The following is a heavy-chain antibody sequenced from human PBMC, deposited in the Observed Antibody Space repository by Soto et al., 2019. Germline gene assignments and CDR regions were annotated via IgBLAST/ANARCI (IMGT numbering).Heavy chain of an antibody. CDR3: ARDKKSDVETYYYGLDV. CDR2: ISHGGNNA. Sequence: GVSLRLSCSLTVFPFHSYSVHCVRQAPGTVLEWVAVISHGGNNADYADSVRGRFTISRDNSKNTVFLQMKSLRVGDTAVYYCARDKKSDVETYYYGLDVWGRGTWVTVSS. V-gene: IGHV3-30-3*01. J-gene: IGHJ6*02. CDR1: VFPFHSYS. D-gene: IGHD3-16*01.